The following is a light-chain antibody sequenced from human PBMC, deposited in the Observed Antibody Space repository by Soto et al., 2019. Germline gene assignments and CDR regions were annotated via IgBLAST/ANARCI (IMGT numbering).Light chain of an antibody. V-gene: IGKV1-9*01. CDR3: QHYNSYSEA. CDR1: QGIHIN. CDR2: SAS. Sequence: DIQLTQSPSFLSASEGDRLTIPCRASQGIHINLAWYQQKPGKAPKLLIDSASTLQSGVPSRFSGSGSGTEFTLTISSLQPDDFATYYCQHYNSYSEAFGQGTKVDIK. J-gene: IGKJ1*01.